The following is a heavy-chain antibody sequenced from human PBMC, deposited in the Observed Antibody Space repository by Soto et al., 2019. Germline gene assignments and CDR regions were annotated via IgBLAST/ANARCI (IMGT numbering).Heavy chain of an antibody. CDR1: GFTFSDYY. V-gene: IGHV3-11*06. D-gene: IGHD2-2*01. CDR2: ITGSSSYT. CDR3: ARDGSRYCSSTSCLSAYYYYGTDV. J-gene: IGHJ6*02. Sequence: QVQLVESGGGLVKPGGSLRLSCAASGFTFSDYYMSWIRQAPGKGLAWVSYITGSSSYTNYADSVKGRFTISRDNAKNSLYLQMNSLRAEDTAVYYCARDGSRYCSSTSCLSAYYYYGTDVWRQGTTLTVSS.